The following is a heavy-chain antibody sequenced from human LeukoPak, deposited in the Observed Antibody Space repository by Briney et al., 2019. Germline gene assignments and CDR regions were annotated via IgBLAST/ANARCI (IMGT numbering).Heavy chain of an antibody. CDR2: IYYSGST. J-gene: IGHJ4*02. Sequence: SETLSLTCAVYGGSFSGYYWSWIRQPPGKGLEWIGYIYYSGSTNYNPSLKSRVTISVDTSKNQFSLKLSSVTAADTAVYYCARTYYDFWSGYSHYFDYWGQGTLVTVSS. CDR1: GGSFSGYY. D-gene: IGHD3-3*01. V-gene: IGHV4-59*01. CDR3: ARTYYDFWSGYSHYFDY.